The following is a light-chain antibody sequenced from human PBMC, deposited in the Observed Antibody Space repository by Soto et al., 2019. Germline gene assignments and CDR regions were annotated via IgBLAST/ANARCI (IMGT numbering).Light chain of an antibody. CDR1: SSDVGGYNY. Sequence: QSALTQPASVSGSPGQSITISCTGTSSDVGGYNYVSWYQQHPGKAPKLMIYDVSNRPSGVSNRFSASKSGNTASLTISGLQAEDEADYYCSSYTSSTTPYVFGPGTKVTVL. CDR2: DVS. V-gene: IGLV2-14*03. CDR3: SSYTSSTTPYV. J-gene: IGLJ1*01.